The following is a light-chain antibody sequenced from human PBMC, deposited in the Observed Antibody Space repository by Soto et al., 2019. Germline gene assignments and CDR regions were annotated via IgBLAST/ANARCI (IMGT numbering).Light chain of an antibody. Sequence: QSALTQPASVSGSPVQSITISCTGTSSDVGGYNYVSWYQQHPGKAPKLMIYEVSNRPSGVSNRFSGSKSGNTASLTISWLQAEDEADYYCNSYTGSSTLHWVFGGGTKLTVL. J-gene: IGLJ3*02. CDR2: EVS. CDR3: NSYTGSSTLHWV. CDR1: SSDVGGYNY. V-gene: IGLV2-14*01.